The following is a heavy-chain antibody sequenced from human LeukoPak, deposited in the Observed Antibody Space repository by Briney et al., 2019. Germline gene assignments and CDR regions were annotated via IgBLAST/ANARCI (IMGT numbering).Heavy chain of an antibody. CDR2: MTSYGSLK. CDR1: GFTFISYD. D-gene: IGHD6-13*01. CDR3: ARDPRSAAPDYFDS. J-gene: IGHJ4*02. Sequence: GGALRLSCAASGFTFISYDIHWVREAPGKGRQWVAVMTSYGSLKIYTDSVRGRFTISRDNSKNTLYLEMYSLRVDDTAIYYCARDPRSAAPDYFDSWGQGTLVTVSS. V-gene: IGHV3-30-3*01.